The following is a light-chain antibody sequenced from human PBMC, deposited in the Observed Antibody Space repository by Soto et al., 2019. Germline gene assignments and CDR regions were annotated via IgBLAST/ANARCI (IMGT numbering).Light chain of an antibody. CDR2: DVS. CDR3: GSYTSSSTWV. J-gene: IGLJ3*02. V-gene: IGLV2-14*03. CDR1: SSDVGGYNY. Sequence: QSALTQPASVSGSPGQSITISCTGTSSDVGGYNYVSWYQQHPGKAPKLMIYDVSNQPSGVSDRFSGSKSGNTASLTVSGLQAEDEADYYCGSYTSSSTWVFGGGTKLTVL.